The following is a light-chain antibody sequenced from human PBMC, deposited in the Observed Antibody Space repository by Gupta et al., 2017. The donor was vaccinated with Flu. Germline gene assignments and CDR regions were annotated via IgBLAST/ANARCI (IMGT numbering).Light chain of an antibody. V-gene: IGKV1-5*03. CDR2: KAS. CDR1: QSIATW. Sequence: DIQMTQSPSTLSASVGDRVTITCRASQSIATWLAWYQQKPGTAPKVLIYKASTLENGVPSRFSGSGSGTEFTLTVSSRQPDDFATYYCQQYSTYSGFTFGLGTKLEI. CDR3: QQYSTYSGFT. J-gene: IGKJ2*01.